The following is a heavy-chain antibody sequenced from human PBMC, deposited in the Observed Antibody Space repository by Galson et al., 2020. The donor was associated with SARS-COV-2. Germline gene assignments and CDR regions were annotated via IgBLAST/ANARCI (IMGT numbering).Heavy chain of an antibody. CDR3: ARVGLGVTPKYYYYGMDV. D-gene: IGHD1-26*01. Sequence: ASVKVSCKASGYSFTGYYLHWVRQAPGQGLEWMGWINPNSGGTNYAQKFQGRVTMTRDTASRTAYMELNSLRSDDTAVYYCARVGLGVTPKYYYYGMDVWGQGTTVIVSS. J-gene: IGHJ6*02. CDR2: INPNSGGT. CDR1: GYSFTGYY. V-gene: IGHV1-2*02.